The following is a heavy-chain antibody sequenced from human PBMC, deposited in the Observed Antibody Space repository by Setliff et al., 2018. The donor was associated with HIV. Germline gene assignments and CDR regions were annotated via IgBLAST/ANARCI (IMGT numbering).Heavy chain of an antibody. CDR3: ATRPRIAARPFDY. D-gene: IGHD6-6*01. CDR2: IFHSGDT. Sequence: SETLSLTCSVSGVSVGSGDYYWHWIRQHPEKALEWTGYIFHSGDTYYNPSLKSRISMSVDTSKNQFSLELTSLTAADTAVYYCATRPRIAARPFDYWGQGMLVTVS. CDR1: GVSVGSGDYY. J-gene: IGHJ4*02. V-gene: IGHV4-31*03.